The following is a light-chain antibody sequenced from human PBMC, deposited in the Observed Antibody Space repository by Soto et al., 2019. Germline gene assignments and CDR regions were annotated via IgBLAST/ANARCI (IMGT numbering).Light chain of an antibody. CDR2: AAS. CDR1: QGISSC. V-gene: IGKV1-12*01. CDR3: QQADTFPLT. Sequence: DIQMTQSPSSVSASVGDRVTITCRASQGISSCLAWYQQKPGQAPNLLIYAASSLQSGVPSRFSGIGSGTDFTLTISSLQPEDFATYYCQQADTFPLTFGGGTKVEIK. J-gene: IGKJ4*01.